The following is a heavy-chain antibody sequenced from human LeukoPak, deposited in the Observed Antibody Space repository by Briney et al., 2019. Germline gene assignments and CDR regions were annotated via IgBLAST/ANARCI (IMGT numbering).Heavy chain of an antibody. Sequence: PSQTLSLTCTVSGGSINSGSYYWSWIRQPAGKGLEWIGRISTSGSTNYNPSLKSRVTMSVDTSKNQFSLMLSSVTAADTAVYYCTRGRNSGYVLGPLAYFDYWGQGTLVTVSS. CDR1: GGSINSGSYY. J-gene: IGHJ4*02. CDR2: ISTSGST. V-gene: IGHV4-61*02. CDR3: TRGRNSGYVLGPLAYFDY. D-gene: IGHD5-12*01.